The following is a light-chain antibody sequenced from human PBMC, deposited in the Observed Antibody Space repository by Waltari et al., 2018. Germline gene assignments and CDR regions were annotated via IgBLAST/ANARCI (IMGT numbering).Light chain of an antibody. J-gene: IGKJ2*01. CDR2: AAS. CDR3: XQGHSSPYT. CDR1: QGISSW. Sequence: XQMTQSPSSXTASVVDRVTITCRASQGISSWLGWYQQKPGKAPQLLMSAASTLQSGVPSRFXGXQSGTNFTLTINSLQPEDFAIYFCXQGHSSPYTXGQGTKLEIK. V-gene: IGKV1-12*01.